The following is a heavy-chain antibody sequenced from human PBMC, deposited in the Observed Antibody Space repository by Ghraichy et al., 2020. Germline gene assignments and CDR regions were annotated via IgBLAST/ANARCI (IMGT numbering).Heavy chain of an antibody. CDR2: IYYSGST. D-gene: IGHD5-12*01. CDR3: AREETWNWYFDL. Sequence: ESLNISCTVSGGSISSYYWSWIRQPPGKGLEWIGYIYYSGSTNYNPSLKSRVTISVDTSKNQFSLKLSSVTAADTAVYYCAREETWNWYFDLWGRGTLGTVSS. V-gene: IGHV4-59*01. CDR1: GGSISSYY. J-gene: IGHJ2*01.